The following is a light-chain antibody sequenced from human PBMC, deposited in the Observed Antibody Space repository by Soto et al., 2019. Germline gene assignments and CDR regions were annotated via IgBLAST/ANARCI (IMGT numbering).Light chain of an antibody. CDR1: SSNIGSHN. J-gene: IGLJ1*01. Sequence: QSVLTQPPSASGTPGQRVSISCSGGSSNIGSHNVYWYQQLPGPAPKLLIFKNNQRPSGVPDRFSGSKSGTSASLAISGLRSEDEADYYCAAWDDSLSGRVFGTGTKLTV. CDR3: AAWDDSLSGRV. CDR2: KNN. V-gene: IGLV1-47*01.